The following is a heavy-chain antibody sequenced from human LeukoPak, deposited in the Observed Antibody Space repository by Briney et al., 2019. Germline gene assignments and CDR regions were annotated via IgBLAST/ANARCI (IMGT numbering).Heavy chain of an antibody. Sequence: GGSLRLSCAASGFTFSSYGMHWVRQAPGKGLEWVAFIRYDGSNKYYADSVKGQFTISRDNSKNTLYLQMNSLRAEDTAVYYCAKDTSGWYNFDYWGQGTLVTVSS. CDR2: IRYDGSNK. V-gene: IGHV3-30*02. D-gene: IGHD6-19*01. CDR3: AKDTSGWYNFDY. CDR1: GFTFSSYG. J-gene: IGHJ4*02.